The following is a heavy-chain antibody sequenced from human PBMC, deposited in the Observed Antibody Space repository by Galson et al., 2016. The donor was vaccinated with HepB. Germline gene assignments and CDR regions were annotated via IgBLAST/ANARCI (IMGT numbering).Heavy chain of an antibody. CDR3: NTDYYFSGSFSTGFDY. CDR1: GLPFTNAW. V-gene: IGHV3-15*07. CDR2: IKSKTGGGTA. J-gene: IGHJ4*02. D-gene: IGHD3-10*01. Sequence: SLRLSCAASGLPFTNAWMNWVRQAPGKGLEWVGRIKSKTGGGTADYAAPVKGRFTISRDDSKNTLYLQMNSLKTEDTAVHYCNTDYYFSGSFSTGFDYWGRGTLFTVSS.